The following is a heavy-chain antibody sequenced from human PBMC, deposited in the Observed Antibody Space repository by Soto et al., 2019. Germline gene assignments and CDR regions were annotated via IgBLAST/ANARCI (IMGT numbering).Heavy chain of an antibody. J-gene: IGHJ1*01. CDR1: GFTFSSYA. D-gene: IGHD6-13*01. CDR3: ARCKEQQLVSAEYFQH. CDR2: ISYDGSNK. Sequence: GGSLRLSCAASGFTFSSYAMHWVRQAPDKGLEWVAVISYDGSNKYYADSVKGRFTISRDNSKNTLYLQMNSLRAEDTAVYYCARCKEQQLVSAEYFQHWGQGTLVTVSS. V-gene: IGHV3-30*04.